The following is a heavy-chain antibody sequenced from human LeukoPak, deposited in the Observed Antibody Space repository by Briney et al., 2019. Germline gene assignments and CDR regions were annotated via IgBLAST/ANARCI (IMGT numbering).Heavy chain of an antibody. J-gene: IGHJ4*02. CDR2: ISAYNGNT. D-gene: IGHD3-9*01. Sequence: ASVKVSCKASGYTFTSYGISWVRQAPGQGLEWMGRISAYNGNTNYAQKLQGRVTMTTDTSTSTAYMELRSLRSDDTAVYYCARDRPYYDILTGPDYWGQGTLVTVSS. CDR1: GYTFTSYG. CDR3: ARDRPYYDILTGPDY. V-gene: IGHV1-18*01.